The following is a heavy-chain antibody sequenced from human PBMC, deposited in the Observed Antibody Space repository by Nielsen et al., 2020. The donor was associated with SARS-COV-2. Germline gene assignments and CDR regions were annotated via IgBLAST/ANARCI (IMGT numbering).Heavy chain of an antibody. V-gene: IGHV3-9*01. CDR2: ISWNSGSI. CDR3: AKGSPFGGFEAFDI. Sequence: GGSLRLSCAASGFTFDDYAMHWVRQAPGKGLEWVSGISWNSGSIGYADSVKGRFTISRDNAKNSLYLQMNSLRAEDTALYYCAKGSPFGGFEAFDIWGQGTMVTVSS. D-gene: IGHD3-16*01. J-gene: IGHJ3*02. CDR1: GFTFDDYA.